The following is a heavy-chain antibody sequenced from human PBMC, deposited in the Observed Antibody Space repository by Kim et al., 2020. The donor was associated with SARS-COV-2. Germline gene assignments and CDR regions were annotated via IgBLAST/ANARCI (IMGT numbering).Heavy chain of an antibody. D-gene: IGHD1-1*01. CDR3: ARGEPN. V-gene: IGHV3-53*01. J-gene: IGHJ4*02. CDR2: YSGGST. Sequence: YSGGSTYYADSVKGRFTISRDNSKNTLYLQMNSLRAEDTAVYYCARGEPNWGQGTLVTVSS.